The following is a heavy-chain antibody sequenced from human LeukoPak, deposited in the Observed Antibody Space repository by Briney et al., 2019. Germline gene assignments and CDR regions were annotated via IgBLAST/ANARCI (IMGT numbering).Heavy chain of an antibody. J-gene: IGHJ6*02. CDR3: AKDLYDSSGYYYDGYYYGMDV. CDR2: ISYDGSNK. Sequence: GGSLRLSCEASGFTFSHYAMHWVRQSPGKGLEWVAVISYDGSNKYYADSVKGRFTISRDNSKNTLYLQMNSLRAEDTAVYYCAKDLYDSSGYYYDGYYYGMDVWGQGTTVTVSS. CDR1: GFTFSHYA. V-gene: IGHV3-30*04. D-gene: IGHD3-22*01.